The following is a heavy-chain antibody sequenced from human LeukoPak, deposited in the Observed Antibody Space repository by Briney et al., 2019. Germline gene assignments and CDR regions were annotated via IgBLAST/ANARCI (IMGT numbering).Heavy chain of an antibody. CDR1: GGTFSSYA. D-gene: IGHD3-22*01. CDR3: ARGSRYYYDSSGYYYDY. V-gene: IGHV1-69*01. Sequence: AASVKVSCKASGGTFSSYAISWVRQAPGQGLEWMGGIIPIFGTANYAQKFQGRVTITADESTSTAYMELSSLRSEDTAVYYCARGSRYYYDSSGYYYDYWGQGTLVTVSS. J-gene: IGHJ4*02. CDR2: IIPIFGTA.